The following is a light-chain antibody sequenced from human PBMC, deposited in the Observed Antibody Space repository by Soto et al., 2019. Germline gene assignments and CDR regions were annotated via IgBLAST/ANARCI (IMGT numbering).Light chain of an antibody. V-gene: IGLV2-8*01. CDR1: SSDVGAYNY. Sequence: QPVLTQPPSAYGAPGQAVTISCTRTSSDVGAYNYVSWFQQHPGKAPKLMIYEVTKRPSGVPDRFFGSKSGNTASLTVSGLQAXDEADYYCSSYAGSNNLNVFGTGTKVTVL. CDR2: EVT. J-gene: IGLJ1*01. CDR3: SSYAGSNNLNV.